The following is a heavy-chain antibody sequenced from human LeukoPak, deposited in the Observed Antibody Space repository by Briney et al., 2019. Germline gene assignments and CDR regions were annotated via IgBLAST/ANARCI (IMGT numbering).Heavy chain of an antibody. Sequence: PGGSLRLSCGASELTLHDYGTGWVRQSPGKGLEWGAGINLMGGRIGYADSVKGRFTISRDKAKNSLYLQMNSLRAEDTALYYWARDSPYNWKDGNFDYWGQGTLVTVSS. CDR1: ELTLHDYG. J-gene: IGHJ4*02. CDR2: INLMGGRI. V-gene: IGHV3-20*04. D-gene: IGHD1-20*01. CDR3: ARDSPYNWKDGNFDY.